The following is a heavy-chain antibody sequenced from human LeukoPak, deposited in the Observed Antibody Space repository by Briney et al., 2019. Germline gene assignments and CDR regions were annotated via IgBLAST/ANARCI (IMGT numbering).Heavy chain of an antibody. Sequence: LAGGSLRLSCSASGFTFSDSAMHWVRQASGKGLEWVGRIRSKTNNYATAYTASVNGRFTISRDDSKNTAYLQMNSPKTEDTAVYYCTRLVDGFHIWGQGTMVSVSS. J-gene: IGHJ3*02. CDR1: GFTFSDSA. CDR2: IRSKTNNYAT. V-gene: IGHV3-73*01. CDR3: TRLVDGFHI.